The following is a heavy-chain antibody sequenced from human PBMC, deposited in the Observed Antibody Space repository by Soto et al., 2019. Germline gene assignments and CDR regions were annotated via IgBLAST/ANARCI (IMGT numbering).Heavy chain of an antibody. V-gene: IGHV1-18*01. CDR3: ARDLDSRYGDSDAFDI. CDR1: GYTFASYG. Sequence: APVKVSCEASGYTFASYGLSWVRQAPGKGLEWMGWISAYNGNTNYAQKLQGRVTMTTDASTSTAYMELRSLRSDDTAVYYCARDLDSRYGDSDAFDIWGQGTMVTVSS. D-gene: IGHD4-17*01. J-gene: IGHJ3*02. CDR2: ISAYNGNT.